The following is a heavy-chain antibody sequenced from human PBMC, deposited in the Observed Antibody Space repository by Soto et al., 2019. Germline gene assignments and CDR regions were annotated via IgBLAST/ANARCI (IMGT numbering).Heavy chain of an antibody. D-gene: IGHD3-10*01. CDR3: VRDKGVGEYMNNCFDP. V-gene: IGHV3-33*01. CDR1: GFSFSTYG. Sequence: QVQLVESGGGVVQPGRSLKLSCAASGFSFSTYGMHWVRQAPGKGLEWVALIWYDGSDKDYIDSVKGRFTISRDDSRNTLYLQMNNLRVEDTAVYYCVRDKGVGEYMNNCFDPWGQGILVTVSS. J-gene: IGHJ5*02. CDR2: IWYDGSDK.